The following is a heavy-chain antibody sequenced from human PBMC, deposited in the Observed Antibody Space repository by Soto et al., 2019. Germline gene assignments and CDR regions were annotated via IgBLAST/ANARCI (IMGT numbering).Heavy chain of an antibody. D-gene: IGHD2-21*02. J-gene: IGHJ4*02. CDR1: GDTFTDYY. CDR3: ARGGHVVVVTAALDY. Sequence: QVQLVQSGAEVKKPGASVKVSCKASGDTFTDYYIHWVRQAPGQGLEWMGTVNPSGGHTTYAQHFPARMTXPXXXSXXTLYMELTSLTSEDTAVYYCARGGHVVVVTAALDYWGQGTLVTVSS. V-gene: IGHV1-46*01. CDR2: VNPSGGHT.